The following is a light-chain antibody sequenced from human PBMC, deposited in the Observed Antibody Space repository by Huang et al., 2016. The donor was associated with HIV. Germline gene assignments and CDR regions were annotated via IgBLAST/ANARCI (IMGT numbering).Light chain of an antibody. Sequence: DIQMTQSPSSLSASIGDRVTMSCRASQTVDMYLNWYQQTPGRAPKLLIYAASNLQSDVPSRFSGTGSGTNFTLTISILQPEDFVIYFCQQTYNVPRTFGQGTALEIK. CDR3: QQTYNVPRT. CDR2: AAS. J-gene: IGKJ2*01. CDR1: QTVDMY. V-gene: IGKV1-39*01.